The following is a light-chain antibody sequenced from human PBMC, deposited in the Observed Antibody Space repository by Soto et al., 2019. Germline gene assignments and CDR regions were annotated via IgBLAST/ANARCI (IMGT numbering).Light chain of an antibody. Sequence: EIVLAQSPGTLSLSPGERPTLCCRASQSVSSTSLSWYQQKPGHAPRLLIYAASSRATGIPDRFSGSGSGTDFTLTITRLEPEDSAMYYCQQYGSSGGITFGHGTRLEIK. CDR1: QSVSSTS. CDR3: QQYGSSGGIT. CDR2: AAS. J-gene: IGKJ5*01. V-gene: IGKV3-20*01.